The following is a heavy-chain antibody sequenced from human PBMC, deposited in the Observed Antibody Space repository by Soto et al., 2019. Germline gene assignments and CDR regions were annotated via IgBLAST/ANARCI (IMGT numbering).Heavy chain of an antibody. J-gene: IGHJ2*01. CDR3: GRVVTVVKSFHYWYFDL. CDR1: GGTFSSYA. CDR2: IVPILGTA. V-gene: IGHV1-69*12. D-gene: IGHD2-15*01. Sequence: QVQLVQSGAEVKKPGSSVKVSCKASGGTFSSYAISWVRQAPGQGLEWMGGIVPILGTANYAQKFQGRVTFTADESTRTAHMELSSLRSEDTAVYYCGRVVTVVKSFHYWYFDLWGRGTLVTVSS.